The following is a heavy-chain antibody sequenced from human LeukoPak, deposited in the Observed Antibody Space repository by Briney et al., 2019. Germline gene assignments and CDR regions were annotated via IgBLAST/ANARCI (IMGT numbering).Heavy chain of an antibody. CDR3: ARDGKYDSSGYYSLDY. J-gene: IGHJ4*02. V-gene: IGHV3-53*01. CDR2: IYSGGST. Sequence: PGGSLRLSCAASGFTVSSNYMSWVRQAPGKGLEWVSVIYSGGSTYYADSVKGRFTISRDNSKNTLYLQMNSLKAEDTAVYYCARDGKYDSSGYYSLDYWGQGTLVTVSS. CDR1: GFTVSSNY. D-gene: IGHD3-22*01.